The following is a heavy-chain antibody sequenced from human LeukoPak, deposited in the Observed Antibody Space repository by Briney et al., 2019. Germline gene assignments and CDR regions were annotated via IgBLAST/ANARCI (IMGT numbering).Heavy chain of an antibody. CDR2: IHHSGST. Sequence: PSETLSLTCTVSGGSINSYYWSWVRQPPGKGLEWIGYIHHSGSTTYNPSLKSRVTMSLDTSKNQFSLKVRSVTAADTAVYYCAGDYGSNNSWGQGTLVTVSS. CDR1: GGSINSYY. J-gene: IGHJ4*02. V-gene: IGHV4-59*01. CDR3: AGDYGSNNS. D-gene: IGHD4-23*01.